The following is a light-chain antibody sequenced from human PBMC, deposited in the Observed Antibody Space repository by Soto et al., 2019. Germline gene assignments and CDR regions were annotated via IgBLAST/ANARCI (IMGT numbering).Light chain of an antibody. V-gene: IGKV1-5*01. CDR1: QSISSW. Sequence: DIQMTQPPSTLSASVGDRVTITCRASQSISSWLAWYQQKPGKAPKLLIYDASSLESGVPSRFSGSGSGTEFTLTISSLQPDDFATYYCQQYNSYSPTFGPGTKVDT. J-gene: IGKJ3*01. CDR2: DAS. CDR3: QQYNSYSPT.